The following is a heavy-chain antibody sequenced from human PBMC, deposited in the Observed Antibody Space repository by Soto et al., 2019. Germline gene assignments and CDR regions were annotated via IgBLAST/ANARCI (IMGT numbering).Heavy chain of an antibody. Sequence: ALRLSCAASGFTFSSYGMHWVRQAPGKGLEWVAVIWYDGSNKYYADSVKGRFTISRDNSKNTLYLQMNSLRAEDTAVYYCARDYSSVAFDYWGQGTLVTVSS. J-gene: IGHJ4*02. D-gene: IGHD6-19*01. CDR2: IWYDGSNK. CDR1: GFTFSSYG. CDR3: ARDYSSVAFDY. V-gene: IGHV3-33*01.